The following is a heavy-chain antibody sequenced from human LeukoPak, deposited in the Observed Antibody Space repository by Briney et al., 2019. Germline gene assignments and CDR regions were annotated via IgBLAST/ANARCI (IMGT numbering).Heavy chain of an antibody. Sequence: GGSLRLSCAASGFTFSSYSVNWVRQAPGKGLEWVSYISSSSSTIYYADSVKGRFTISRDNAKNSLYLQMNSLRAEDTAVYYCASRFGIQKIDYWGQGTLVTVSS. J-gene: IGHJ4*02. D-gene: IGHD3-10*01. V-gene: IGHV3-48*01. CDR1: GFTFSSYS. CDR3: ASRFGIQKIDY. CDR2: ISSSSSTI.